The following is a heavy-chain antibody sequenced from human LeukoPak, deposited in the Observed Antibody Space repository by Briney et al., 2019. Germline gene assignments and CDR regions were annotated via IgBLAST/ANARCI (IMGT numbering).Heavy chain of an antibody. CDR2: IESKTDGGTT. CDR1: GFTFTDAW. CDR3: TMDDVGLAPDY. V-gene: IGHV3-15*04. D-gene: IGHD1-26*01. J-gene: IGHJ4*02. Sequence: PGGSLRLSCAASGFTFTDAWMSWVRQAPGKGLEWVGRIESKTDGGTTYYAAPVKGRFTISRDDSKNTLYLQMNSLETEDTAVYFCTMDDVGLAPDYWGQGTLVTVSS.